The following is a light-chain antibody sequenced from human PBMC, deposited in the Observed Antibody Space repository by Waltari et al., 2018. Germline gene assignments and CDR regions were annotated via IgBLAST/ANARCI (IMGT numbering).Light chain of an antibody. CDR1: AFPTKY. V-gene: IGLV3-25*03. CDR2: KDS. CDR3: QSTDSTGSHAV. Sequence: SYELTQPPSVSVSPGQTARITCPGDAFPTKYSHWYQQKADQAPLFLIYKDSERPSGIPERFSGSSSGTTVTLTISGVQAEDEADYYCQSTDSTGSHAVFGGGTQLTVL. J-gene: IGLJ7*01.